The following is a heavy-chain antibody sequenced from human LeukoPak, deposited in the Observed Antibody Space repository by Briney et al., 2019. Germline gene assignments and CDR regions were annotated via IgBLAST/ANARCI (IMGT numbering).Heavy chain of an antibody. V-gene: IGHV4-34*01. Sequence: PSETLSLTCAVYGGSFSGYYWSWIPQPPGKGLEWIGEINHSGSTNYKPYLKSLVTISVDTSKNQFSLKLRSVTAADTAVYYCARGRFDSSGYYFGPIYYFDYWGQGTLVTVSS. CDR1: GGSFSGYY. J-gene: IGHJ4*02. CDR2: INHSGST. CDR3: ARGRFDSSGYYFGPIYYFDY. D-gene: IGHD3-22*01.